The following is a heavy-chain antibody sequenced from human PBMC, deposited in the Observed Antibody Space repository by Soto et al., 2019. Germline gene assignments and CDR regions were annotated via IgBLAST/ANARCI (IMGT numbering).Heavy chain of an antibody. J-gene: IGHJ4*02. D-gene: IGHD2-2*01. CDR3: ARDALLYPSSTDY. Sequence: PGGSLRLSCVDSGFTFSSYSMNWVRQAPGKGLEWVSYISSSSSTIYYADSVKGRFTISRDNAKNSLYLQMNSLRAEDTAVYYCARDALLYPSSTDYWGQGTLVTVSS. V-gene: IGHV3-48*01. CDR2: ISSSSSTI. CDR1: GFTFSSYS.